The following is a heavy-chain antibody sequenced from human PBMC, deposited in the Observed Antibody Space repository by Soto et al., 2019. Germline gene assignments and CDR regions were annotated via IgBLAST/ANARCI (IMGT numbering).Heavy chain of an antibody. J-gene: IGHJ4*02. Sequence: VGSLRLSCAASGFTFSTSVMSWVRQAPGKGLEWVSAISGTGGSTYYADSVKGRFTISRDNSKSTLYLQMNSLRAEDTAVYYCAKARYGYTYGSFDYWGQGTLVTVSS. CDR3: AKARYGYTYGSFDY. D-gene: IGHD5-18*01. V-gene: IGHV3-23*01. CDR2: ISGTGGST. CDR1: GFTFSTSV.